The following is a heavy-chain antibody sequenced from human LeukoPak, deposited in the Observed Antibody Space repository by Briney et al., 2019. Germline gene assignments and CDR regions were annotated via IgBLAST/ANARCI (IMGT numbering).Heavy chain of an antibody. CDR1: GLTFHDYG. CDR2: INWNGGST. Sequence: GGSLRLSCAASGLTFHDYGMSWVPQAPGKGLEWVSGINWNGGSTGYADSVKGRFTIARDNAKNSLYLQMNSLRAEDTALYYCARVGYDILTGYYRAFDYWGQGTLVTVSS. CDR3: ARVGYDILTGYYRAFDY. J-gene: IGHJ4*02. D-gene: IGHD3-9*01. V-gene: IGHV3-20*04.